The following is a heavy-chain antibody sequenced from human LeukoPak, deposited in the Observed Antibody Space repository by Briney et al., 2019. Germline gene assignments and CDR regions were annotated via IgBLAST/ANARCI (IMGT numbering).Heavy chain of an antibody. CDR1: GGSISSYY. V-gene: IGHV4-59*01. CDR3: ARSPQWVMVRGLYFDY. J-gene: IGHJ4*02. D-gene: IGHD3-10*01. Sequence: SETLSLTCTVSGGSISSYYWGWIRQPPGKGLEWIGYIYYSGSTNYNPSLKSRVTISVDTSKNQFSLKLSSVTAADTAVYYCARSPQWVMVRGLYFDYWGQGTLVTVSS. CDR2: IYYSGST.